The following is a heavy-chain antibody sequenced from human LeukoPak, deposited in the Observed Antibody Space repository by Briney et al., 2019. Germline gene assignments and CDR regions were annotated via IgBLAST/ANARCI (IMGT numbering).Heavy chain of an antibody. J-gene: IGHJ4*02. V-gene: IGHV3-49*04. CDR2: IRSKAYGGTT. D-gene: IGHD3-10*01. CDR3: TRARAAIFDY. CDR1: GFTVSNNY. Sequence: GGSLRLSCAASGFTVSNNYMSWVRQAPGKGLEWVGFIRSKAYGGTTEYAASVKGRFTISRDDSKSIAYLQMNSLKTEDTAVYYCTRARAAIFDYWGQGTLVTVSS.